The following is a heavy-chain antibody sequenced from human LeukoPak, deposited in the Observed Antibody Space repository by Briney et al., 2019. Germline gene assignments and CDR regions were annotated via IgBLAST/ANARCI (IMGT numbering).Heavy chain of an antibody. J-gene: IGHJ4*02. CDR3: AKGYSYGYEY. CDR1: GFTFSSSA. CDR2: IRFDGTNK. D-gene: IGHD5-18*01. Sequence: GSLRLSCAASGFTFSSSAMHWVRQAPGKGLEWVAFIRFDGTNKYYADSVKGRFTISRDNSKNTLYLQMNSLRAGDTAVYYCAKGYSYGYEYWGQGALVTVSS. V-gene: IGHV3-30*02.